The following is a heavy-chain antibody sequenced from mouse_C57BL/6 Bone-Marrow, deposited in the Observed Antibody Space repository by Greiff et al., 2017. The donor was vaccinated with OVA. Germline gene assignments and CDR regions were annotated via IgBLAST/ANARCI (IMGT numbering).Heavy chain of an antibody. CDR2: ISYDGSN. J-gene: IGHJ3*01. D-gene: IGHD1-1*01. CDR3: ARESSYRFAY. CDR1: GYSITSGYY. Sequence: EVKLVESGPGLVKPSQSLSLTCSVTGYSITSGYYWNWIRQFPGNKLEWMGYISYDGSNKYNPSLKNRISITRDTSKNQFFLKLNSVTTEDTATYYCARESSYRFAYWGQGTLVTVSA. V-gene: IGHV3-6*01.